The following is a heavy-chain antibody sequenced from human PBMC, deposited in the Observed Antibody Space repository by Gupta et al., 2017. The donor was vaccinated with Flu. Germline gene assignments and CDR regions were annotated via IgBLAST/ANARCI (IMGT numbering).Heavy chain of an antibody. CDR3: ERIHSYYYDSSGEYYHYYIDF. CDR1: GFSLNAPRLG. J-gene: IGHJ4*02. Sequence: QVTLKESGPVLVKPTETLTLTCTVSGFSLNAPRLGVSWIRQPPGKALEWLAHMFSNGEKSYNTSLRNRRTSSKDTSRSQVVLTMTNMDPADTATYHCERIHSYYYDSSGEYYHYYIDFWGQGTLVTVSA. D-gene: IGHD3-22*01. V-gene: IGHV2-26*01. CDR2: MFSNGEK.